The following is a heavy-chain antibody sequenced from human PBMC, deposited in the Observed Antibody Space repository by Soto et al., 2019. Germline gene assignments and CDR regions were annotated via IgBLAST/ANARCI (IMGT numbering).Heavy chain of an antibody. Sequence: EVQLVESGGGLVQPGGSLRLSCAASGFTFSSYWLHWVRQAPGKGLVWVSHITTDGSSTSYADSVKGRFTISRDNAKNTLYLQMNSLRADDTAVYYCSSYGSGIPYWGRGTLVTVSS. D-gene: IGHD3-10*01. CDR1: GFTFSSYW. V-gene: IGHV3-74*01. CDR3: SSYGSGIPY. J-gene: IGHJ4*02. CDR2: ITTDGSST.